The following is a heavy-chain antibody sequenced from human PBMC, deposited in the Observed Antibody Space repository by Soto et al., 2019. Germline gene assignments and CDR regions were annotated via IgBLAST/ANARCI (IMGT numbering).Heavy chain of an antibody. D-gene: IGHD1-26*01. CDR2: IVVGSGNT. V-gene: IGHV1-58*01. J-gene: IGHJ5*01. CDR3: ATQHEGATCFCDS. CDR1: TFTFTSSA. Sequence: QMQLVQSGPEVKKPGTSVKVSCKASTFTFTSSAVQWVRQARGQRLEWIGWIVVGSGNTKYAQNFQERVTITRDMYSGTAYVQLSSLRSDDTSVYYCATQHEGATCFCDSRGQATPLTLSS.